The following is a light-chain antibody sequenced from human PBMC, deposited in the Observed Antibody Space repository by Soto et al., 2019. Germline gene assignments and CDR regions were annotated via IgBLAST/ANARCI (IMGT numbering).Light chain of an antibody. Sequence: EVVLTQPPATLSLSPGPTATLSCRASQSVSNTYLAWYQQRPGQAPRLLIFGASNRATGIPDRFSGSGSGREFILTISGLEPEDSAVYYCQQRNVWPPVTFGQGTRLEI. CDR3: QQRNVWPPVT. CDR2: GAS. V-gene: IGKV3D-20*02. J-gene: IGKJ5*01. CDR1: QSVSNTY.